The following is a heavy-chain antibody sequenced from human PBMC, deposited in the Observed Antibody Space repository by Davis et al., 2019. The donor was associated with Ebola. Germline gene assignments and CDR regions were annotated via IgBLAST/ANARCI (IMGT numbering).Heavy chain of an antibody. CDR3: ARGGGSYSYGMDV. CDR2: IYYSGST. Sequence: MPSETLSLTCTVSGGSISSSSYYWGWIRQPPGKGLEWIGSIYYSGSTYYNPSLKSRVTISVDTSKNQFSLKLSSVTAADTAVYYCARGGGSYSYGMDVWGQGTTVTVSS. D-gene: IGHD1-26*01. CDR1: GGSISSSSYY. V-gene: IGHV4-39*01. J-gene: IGHJ6*02.